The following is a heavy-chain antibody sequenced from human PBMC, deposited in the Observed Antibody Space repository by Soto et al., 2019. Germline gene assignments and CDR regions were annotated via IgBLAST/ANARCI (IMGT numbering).Heavy chain of an antibody. CDR1: GGSISSGDYS. Sequence: PSETLSLTCTVSGGSISSGDYSWSWVRQSPGKGLEWIGHIYNSGITYYNHSLKSRVVISIDTSRNQFSLRLNSLTAADRAVYFFARGVTVFGLVSRFWFDPWGQGTVVTVSS. CDR3: ARGVTVFGLVSRFWFDP. J-gene: IGHJ5*02. CDR2: IYNSGIT. D-gene: IGHD3-3*01. V-gene: IGHV4-30-4*01.